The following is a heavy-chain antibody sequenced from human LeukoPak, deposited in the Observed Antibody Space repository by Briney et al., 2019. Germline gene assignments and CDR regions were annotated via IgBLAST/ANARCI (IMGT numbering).Heavy chain of an antibody. J-gene: IGHJ4*02. CDR2: FCLGRDT. CDR3: ARWASISREPGGFFDH. D-gene: IGHD1-14*01. CDR1: GDSVTNDFF. V-gene: IGHV4-38-2*02. Sequence: SETLSLTCTVSGDSVTNDFFWGWVRQPPGKELEWIGSFCLGRDTYYRPSLKSRVTISVDTSKNQFSLNLNSVTAADTSVYYCARWASISREPGGFFDHWGQGTLVTVSS.